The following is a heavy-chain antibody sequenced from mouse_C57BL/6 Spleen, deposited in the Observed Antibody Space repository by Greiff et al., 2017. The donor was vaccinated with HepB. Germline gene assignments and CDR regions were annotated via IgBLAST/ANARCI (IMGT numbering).Heavy chain of an antibody. V-gene: IGHV2-2*01. J-gene: IGHJ4*01. CDR1: GFSLTSYG. D-gene: IGHD2-2*01. CDR2: IWSGGST. CDR3: AREPVMVTYAMDY. Sequence: QVQLQQSGPGLVQPSQSLSITCTVSGFSLTSYGVHWVRQSPGKGLEWLGVIWSGGSTDYNAAFISRLSISKDNSKSQVFFKRNSLQADDTAIYYWAREPVMVTYAMDYWGQGTSVTVSS.